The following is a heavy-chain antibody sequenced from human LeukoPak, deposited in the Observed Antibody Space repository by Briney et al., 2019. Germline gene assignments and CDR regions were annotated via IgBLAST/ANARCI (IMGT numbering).Heavy chain of an antibody. CDR3: ARVGPWITARLYFDY. CDR2: IREDGGHT. Sequence: GGSLRLSCVTSGFTFTNHWMSWVRQAPGKGLEWVANIREDGGHTNYVDSVKGRFTISRDNAKNSLFLQMDGLRVDDTAVYYCARVGPWITARLYFDYWGQGTLVTVSS. CDR1: GFTFTNHW. J-gene: IGHJ4*02. D-gene: IGHD6-6*01. V-gene: IGHV3-7*01.